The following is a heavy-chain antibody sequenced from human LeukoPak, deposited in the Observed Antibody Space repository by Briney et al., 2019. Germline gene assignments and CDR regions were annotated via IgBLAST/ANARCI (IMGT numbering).Heavy chain of an antibody. J-gene: IGHJ5*02. CDR3: ARHLDVTATNFNWFDP. CDR2: IYYTGTN. CDR1: GGSISGSSYY. D-gene: IGHD1/OR15-1a*01. V-gene: IGHV4-39*01. Sequence: SETLSLTCTFSGGSISGSSYYWGWIRQPPGKGLEWIGSIYYTGTNYYNPSLKSRVTISVDTSKNQFPLRLSSVTAADTAVYYCARHLDVTATNFNWFDPWGQGILVTVSS.